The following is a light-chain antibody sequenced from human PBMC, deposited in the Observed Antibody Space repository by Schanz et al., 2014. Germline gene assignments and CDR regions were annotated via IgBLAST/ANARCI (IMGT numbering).Light chain of an antibody. CDR3: QQYKSYSLT. V-gene: IGKV1-5*03. J-gene: IGKJ2*01. CDR1: QDISNY. CDR2: KAS. Sequence: DIQMTQSPSSVSASVGDRVTITCQASQDISNYLNWYQQKPGKAPKLLIYKASSLESGVPSRFSGSGSGTEFTLTISSLQPDDFATYYCQQYKSYSLTFGQGTKLEIK.